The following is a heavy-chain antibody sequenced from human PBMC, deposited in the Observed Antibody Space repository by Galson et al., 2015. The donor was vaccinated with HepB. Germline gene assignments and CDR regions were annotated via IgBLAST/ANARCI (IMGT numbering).Heavy chain of an antibody. CDR1: GYTFTSFA. CDR2: INADNGNT. Sequence: SVKVSCKASGYTFTSFAMHWVRQAPGQRLEWMGWINADNGNTKYSQKFQGRVTITRDTSASTAYMELSSLRSEDTAVYYCARDLVGYCSRSRCYTGSGADYWGQGTLVTVSS. J-gene: IGHJ4*02. CDR3: ARDLVGYCSRSRCYTGSGADY. V-gene: IGHV1-3*01. D-gene: IGHD2-2*02.